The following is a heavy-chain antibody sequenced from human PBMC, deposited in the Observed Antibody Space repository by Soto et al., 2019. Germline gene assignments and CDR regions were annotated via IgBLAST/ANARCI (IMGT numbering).Heavy chain of an antibody. CDR3: ARDVGGMDV. D-gene: IGHD1-26*01. CDR1: GYNFIGYY. J-gene: IGHJ6*02. V-gene: IGHV1-2*04. Sequence: ASVKVSCKASGYNFIGYYLHWVRQAPGQGLEWMGWINPNSGYAKYAQKFQGWVTMTRATSTRTAYMELSLSPDDTAVYYCARDVGGMDVWGQGTTVTVSS. CDR2: INPNSGYA.